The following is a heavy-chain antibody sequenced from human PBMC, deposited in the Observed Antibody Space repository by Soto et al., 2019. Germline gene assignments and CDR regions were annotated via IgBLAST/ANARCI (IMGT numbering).Heavy chain of an antibody. Sequence: QVQLVESGGGVVQPGRSLRLSCGASGFTFRSYAMHWVRQAPGKGLEWVATISHDGNIKYYADSVKGRFAISRDNSMNAMFLQMDSLRPEDTAHYYCARDYETSSAGYYYYGMDVWGHGTTVTVSS. D-gene: IGHD3-9*01. CDR3: ARDYETSSAGYYYYGMDV. CDR2: ISHDGNIK. V-gene: IGHV3-30*09. J-gene: IGHJ6*02. CDR1: GFTFRSYA.